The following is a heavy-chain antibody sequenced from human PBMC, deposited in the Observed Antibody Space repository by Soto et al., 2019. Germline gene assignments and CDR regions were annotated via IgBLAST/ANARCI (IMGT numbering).Heavy chain of an antibody. D-gene: IGHD3-22*01. V-gene: IGHV3-23*01. CDR3: AKASYYYDSSGYCYYFDY. CDR1: GFTFSSYA. J-gene: IGHJ4*02. CDR2: ISGSGGST. Sequence: GGSLRLSCAASGFTFSSYAMSWVRQAPGKGLEWVSAISGSGGSTYYADSVKGRFTISRDNSKNTLYLQMNSLRAEDTAVYYCAKASYYYDSSGYCYYFDYWGQGTLVTVSS.